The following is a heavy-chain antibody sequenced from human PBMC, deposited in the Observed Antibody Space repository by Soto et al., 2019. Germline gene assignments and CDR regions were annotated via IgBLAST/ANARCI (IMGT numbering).Heavy chain of an antibody. D-gene: IGHD3-9*01. V-gene: IGHV3-49*03. CDR2: IRSKAYGGTT. J-gene: IGHJ3*02. Sequence: WSLRLSCTASVFTFGDYAMSWFRQAPGKGLEWVGFIRSKAYGGTTEYAASVKGRFTISRDDSKSIAYLQMNSLKTEDTAVYYCTRDVPPRALRYFDWLYPDAFDIWGQGTMVTVSS. CDR1: VFTFGDYA. CDR3: TRDVPPRALRYFDWLYPDAFDI.